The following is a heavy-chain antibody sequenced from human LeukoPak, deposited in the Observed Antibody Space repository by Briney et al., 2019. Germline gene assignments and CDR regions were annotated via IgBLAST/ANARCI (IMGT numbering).Heavy chain of an antibody. CDR2: IRSDSNAV. D-gene: IGHD3-22*01. V-gene: IGHV3-48*02. CDR3: ATAYYDYSGYFPY. Sequence: GGSLRLSCAASGFSFSDFGMNWVRQAPRKGLEWVSYIRSDSNAVNYADSVKGRFTISRDNAKDSLYLQMNSLRDVDTAVYYCATAYYDYSGYFPYWGRGILVTVSS. J-gene: IGHJ4*02. CDR1: GFSFSDFG.